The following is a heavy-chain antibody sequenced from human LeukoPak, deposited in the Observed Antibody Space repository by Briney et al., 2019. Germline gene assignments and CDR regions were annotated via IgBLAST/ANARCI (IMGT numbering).Heavy chain of an antibody. D-gene: IGHD3-3*01. Sequence: GGSLRLSCAASGFTFSSYWMSWVRQAPGKGLEWVANIKQDGSEKYYVDSVKGRFTISRDSAKNSLYLQMNSLRAEDTAVYYCAREGYYDFWSGSSYYFDYWGQGTLVTVSS. V-gene: IGHV3-7*01. CDR2: IKQDGSEK. J-gene: IGHJ4*02. CDR3: AREGYYDFWSGSSYYFDY. CDR1: GFTFSSYW.